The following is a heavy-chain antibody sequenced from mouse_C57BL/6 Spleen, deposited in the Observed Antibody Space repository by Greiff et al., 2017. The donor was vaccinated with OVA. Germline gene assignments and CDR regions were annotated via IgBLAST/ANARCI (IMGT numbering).Heavy chain of an antibody. CDR3: ALDGYCYFDY. CDR1: GYAFSSSW. CDR2: IYPGDGDT. J-gene: IGHJ2*01. Sequence: QVQLKESGPELVKPGASVKISCKASGYAFSSSWMNWVKQRPGKGLEWIGRIYPGDGDTNYNGKFKGKATLTADKSSSTAYMQLSSLTSEDSAVYFCALDGYCYFDYWGQGTTLTVSS. D-gene: IGHD2-3*01. V-gene: IGHV1-82*01.